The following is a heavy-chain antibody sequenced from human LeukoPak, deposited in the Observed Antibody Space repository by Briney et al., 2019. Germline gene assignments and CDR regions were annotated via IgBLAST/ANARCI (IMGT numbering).Heavy chain of an antibody. J-gene: IGHJ4*02. V-gene: IGHV4-34*01. CDR1: GGSFSGYY. CDR3: ARGDRDYYGSGSYRPDWYFDY. CDR2: INHSGST. Sequence: SETLSLTCAVYGGSFSGYYWSWIRQPPGKGLEWIGEINHSGSTNYNPSLKSRVTISVDTSKNQFSLKLSSVTAADTAVYYCARGDRDYYGSGSYRPDWYFDYWGQGTLVTVSS. D-gene: IGHD3-10*01.